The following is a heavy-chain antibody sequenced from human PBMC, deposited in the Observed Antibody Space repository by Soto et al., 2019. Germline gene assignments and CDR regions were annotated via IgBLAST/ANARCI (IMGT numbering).Heavy chain of an antibody. CDR1: GGTFSSYA. CDR3: ARGKRIAAAAYYFDY. V-gene: IGHV1-69*13. Sequence: SVKVSCTASGGTFSSYAISWVRQAPGQGLEWMGGIIPIFGTANYAQKFQGRVTITADESTSTAYMELSSLRSEDTAVYYCARGKRIAAAAYYFDYWGQGTLVTVSS. J-gene: IGHJ4*02. CDR2: IIPIFGTA. D-gene: IGHD6-13*01.